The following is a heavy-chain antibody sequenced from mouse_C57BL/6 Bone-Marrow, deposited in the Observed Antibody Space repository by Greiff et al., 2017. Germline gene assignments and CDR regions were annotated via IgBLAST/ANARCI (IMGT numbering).Heavy chain of an antibody. CDR1: GFTFSSYG. V-gene: IGHV5-6*02. Sequence: EVKLVESGGDLVKPGGSLKLSCAASGFTFSSYGMSWVRQTPDKRLEWVATISSGGSYTYYPDSVKGRFTISRDNAKNTLYLQMSSLKSEDTAMYYCARREYDWFAYWGQETLVTVSA. CDR3: ARREYDWFAY. J-gene: IGHJ3*01. CDR2: ISSGGSYT. D-gene: IGHD2-14*01.